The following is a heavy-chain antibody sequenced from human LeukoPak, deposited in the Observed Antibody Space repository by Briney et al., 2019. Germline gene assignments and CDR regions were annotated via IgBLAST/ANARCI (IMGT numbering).Heavy chain of an antibody. V-gene: IGHV3-23*01. CDR2: ITGSGTTT. CDR3: GIDPNGDYIGAFDF. CDR1: GIAFRNYA. Sequence: GGSLRLSCVASGIAFRNYAMTWVRQAPGKGLEWVSSITGSGTTTRYADLVKGRFTISRDNSVDTLYLQVNSLSAEDTAVYYCGIDPNGDYIGAFDFWGQGTKVTASS. J-gene: IGHJ3*01. D-gene: IGHD4-17*01.